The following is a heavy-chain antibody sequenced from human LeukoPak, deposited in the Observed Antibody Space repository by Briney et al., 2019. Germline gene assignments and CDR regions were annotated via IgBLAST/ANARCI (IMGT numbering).Heavy chain of an antibody. J-gene: IGHJ3*02. D-gene: IGHD6-19*01. V-gene: IGHV4-39*07. CDR2: IYYSGST. CDR1: GGSISSSSYY. Sequence: SETLSLTCTVSGGSISSSSYYWGWIRQPPGKGLEWIGSIYYSGSTYCNPSLKSRVTISVDTSKNQFSLKLSSVTAADTAVYYCARDFSGWDAFDIWGQGTMVTVSS. CDR3: ARDFSGWDAFDI.